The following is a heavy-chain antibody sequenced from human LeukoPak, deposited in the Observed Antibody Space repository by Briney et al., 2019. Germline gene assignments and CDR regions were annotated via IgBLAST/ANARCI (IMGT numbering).Heavy chain of an antibody. CDR3: VPEYYDSSGYSQFDY. V-gene: IGHV3-33*01. D-gene: IGHD3-22*01. CDR1: GFTFSSYG. CDR2: IWYDGSNK. Sequence: GRSLILSCAASGFTFSSYGMHWVRQAPGKGLERVAVIWYDGSNKYYADSVKGRFTISRDNSKNTLYLQMNSLRAEDTAVYYCVPEYYDSSGYSQFDYWGQGTLVTVSS. J-gene: IGHJ4*02.